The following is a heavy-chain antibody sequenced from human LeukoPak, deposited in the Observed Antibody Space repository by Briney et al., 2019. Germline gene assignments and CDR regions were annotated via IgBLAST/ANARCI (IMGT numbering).Heavy chain of an antibody. CDR3: ASPGYYYYYMDV. CDR1: GFTFSTYA. CDR2: ISGSGGGT. J-gene: IGHJ6*03. V-gene: IGHV3-23*01. Sequence: PGGSLRLSCAASGFTFSTYAMSWVRQAAGKGLEWVSLISGSGGGTYYADSVKGRFTISRDNSKNTLYLQMNSLRAEDTAVYYCASPGYYYYYMDVWGKGTTVTVSS.